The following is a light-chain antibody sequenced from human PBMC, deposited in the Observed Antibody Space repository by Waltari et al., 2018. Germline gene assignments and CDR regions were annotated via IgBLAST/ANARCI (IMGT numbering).Light chain of an antibody. CDR1: QSVSSY. V-gene: IGKV3-11*01. J-gene: IGKJ4*01. Sequence: EIVLTQSPATLSLSPGERATLSCRASQSVSSYLAWYQQNPGQAPRLLIYDASNRATGIPARFSCSGSGTDFTLTISSLEPEDFAVYYCQQRSNWPLGLTFGGGTKVEIK. CDR2: DAS. CDR3: QQRSNWPLGLT.